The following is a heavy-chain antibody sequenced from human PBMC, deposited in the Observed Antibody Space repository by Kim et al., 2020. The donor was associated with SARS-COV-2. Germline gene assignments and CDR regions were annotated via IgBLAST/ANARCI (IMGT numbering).Heavy chain of an antibody. Sequence: DGSQAYHVDAVRGRFTISRDNAKNSLYLQMNNRRFDDTAVYYCTMCCGLDYWGQGALVTVSS. CDR3: TMCCGLDY. CDR2: DGSQA. V-gene: IGHV3-7*03. D-gene: IGHD6-25*01. J-gene: IGHJ4*02.